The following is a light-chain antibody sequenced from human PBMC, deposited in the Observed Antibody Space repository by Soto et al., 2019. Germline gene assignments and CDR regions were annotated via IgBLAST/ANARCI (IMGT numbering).Light chain of an antibody. Sequence: DIQLTQSPSFLSASVGDRVTITCRASQDISSYLAWYQQKPGKAPELLIYAASTLQSGVPSRFSGSGSGTEFTLTISSLQPEDFATYYCQQLNSYPITFGQGTRLEIK. J-gene: IGKJ5*01. V-gene: IGKV1-9*01. CDR1: QDISSY. CDR3: QQLNSYPIT. CDR2: AAS.